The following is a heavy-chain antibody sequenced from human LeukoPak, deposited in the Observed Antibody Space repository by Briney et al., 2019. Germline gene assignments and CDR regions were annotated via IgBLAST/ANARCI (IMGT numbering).Heavy chain of an antibody. CDR1: GFTFSGST. D-gene: IGHD1-26*01. Sequence: PGGSLKLSGAASGFTFSGSTIHWVRQASGKGLEWVGRIRNKASSYATAYAASLKGRFSISRDDSRNTASLQMNSLTTEDTAVYYCTLGVSGPTASDYWGQGTLVTVSS. CDR3: TLGVSGPTASDY. J-gene: IGHJ4*02. V-gene: IGHV3-73*01. CDR2: IRNKASSYAT.